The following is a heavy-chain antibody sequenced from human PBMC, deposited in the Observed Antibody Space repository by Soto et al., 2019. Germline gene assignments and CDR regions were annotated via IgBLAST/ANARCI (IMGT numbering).Heavy chain of an antibody. Sequence: SETLSLTCTVSGGSISSYYWSWIRQPPGKGLEWIGYIYYSGSTNYNPSLKSRVTISVDTSKNQFSLKLSSVTAAATAVYYCARGDDYVWGSYRYGFWFDPWGQGTLVTVSS. V-gene: IGHV4-59*01. CDR1: GGSISSYY. J-gene: IGHJ5*02. D-gene: IGHD3-16*02. CDR2: IYYSGST. CDR3: ARGDDYVWGSYRYGFWFDP.